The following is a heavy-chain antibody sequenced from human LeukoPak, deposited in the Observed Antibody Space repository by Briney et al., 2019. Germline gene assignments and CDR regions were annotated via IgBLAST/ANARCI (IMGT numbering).Heavy chain of an antibody. CDR2: IYPGDSDT. V-gene: IGHV5-51*01. D-gene: IGHD7-27*01. CDR3: ARHASNYWGRFDY. CDR1: GYNFTNYW. Sequence: GESLKISCKGSGYNFTNYWISWVRQMPGKGLEWMGIIYPGDSDTRYSPSFQGQVTISADKSIRTAYLQWSSLKASDTAMYYCARHASNYWGRFDYWGQGTLVTVSS. J-gene: IGHJ4*02.